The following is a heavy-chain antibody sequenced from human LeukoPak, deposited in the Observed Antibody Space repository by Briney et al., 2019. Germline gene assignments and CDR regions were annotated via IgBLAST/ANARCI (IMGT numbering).Heavy chain of an antibody. CDR3: ARLSTPTIREPDLDY. J-gene: IGHJ4*02. CDR1: GYTFIGYY. D-gene: IGHD1-14*01. V-gene: IGHV1-2*02. Sequence: GASVKVSCKASGYTFIGYYMHWVRQAPGQGLEWMGWINPNSGGTNYAQKFQGRVTMTRDTSISTAYMELSRLRSDDTAVYYCARLSTPTIREPDLDYWGQGTLVTVSS. CDR2: INPNSGGT.